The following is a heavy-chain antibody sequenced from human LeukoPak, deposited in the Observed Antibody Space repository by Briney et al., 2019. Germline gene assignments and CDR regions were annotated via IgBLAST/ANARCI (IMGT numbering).Heavy chain of an antibody. V-gene: IGHV4-34*01. CDR1: GGSFSGYY. CDR3: ARGHDILTGYPHFDY. D-gene: IGHD3-9*01. CDR2: ISHSGST. Sequence: SETLSLTCAVYGGSFSGYYWSWIRQPPGKGLEWIGEISHSGSTNYNPSLKSRVTISVDTSKNQFSLKLSSVTAADTAVYYCARGHDILTGYPHFDYWGQGTLVTVSS. J-gene: IGHJ4*02.